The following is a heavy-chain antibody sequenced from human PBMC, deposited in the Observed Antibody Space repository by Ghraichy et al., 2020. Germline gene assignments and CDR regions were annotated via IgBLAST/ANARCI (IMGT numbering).Heavy chain of an antibody. Sequence: GGSLRLSCAASGFTFSSYWMSWVRQAPGKGLVWVANIKQDGSEKYYVDSVKGRFTISRDNAKNSLYLQMNSLRAEDTAVYYCARELGFGELPPSFDYWGQGTLVTVSS. D-gene: IGHD3-10*01. CDR1: GFTFSSYW. CDR3: ARELGFGELPPSFDY. J-gene: IGHJ4*02. V-gene: IGHV3-7*01. CDR2: IKQDGSEK.